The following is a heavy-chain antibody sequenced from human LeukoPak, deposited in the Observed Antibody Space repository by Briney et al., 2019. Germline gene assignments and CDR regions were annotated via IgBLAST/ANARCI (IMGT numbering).Heavy chain of an antibody. J-gene: IGHJ4*02. V-gene: IGHV5-51*01. CDR1: GYIFSNYW. CDR3: ARTPTIVATLFDY. CDR2: IHPGDSDI. Sequence: GESLKISCKGSGYIFSNYWVGWVRQMPGKGLEWIGTIHPGDSDIRYSPSFRGQVTISADKSISTAYLQWSSLKASDTAMYYCARTPTIVATLFDYWGQGTLVTVSS. D-gene: IGHD5-12*01.